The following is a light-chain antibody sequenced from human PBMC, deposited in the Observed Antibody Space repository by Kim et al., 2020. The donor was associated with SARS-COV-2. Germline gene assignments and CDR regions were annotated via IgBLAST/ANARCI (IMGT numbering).Light chain of an antibody. J-gene: IGKJ4*01. V-gene: IGKV3-11*02. CDR2: DAS. CDR1: QTVGTC. CDR3: QQRSNRPPIS. Sequence: PGERATLSCRASQTVGTCFDSCQQKTPGQPTRLLNDASSRAPAITVGLSGSGSGGEFIPTISSIHAEDYALYYCQQRSNRPPISFGGGTKVDIK.